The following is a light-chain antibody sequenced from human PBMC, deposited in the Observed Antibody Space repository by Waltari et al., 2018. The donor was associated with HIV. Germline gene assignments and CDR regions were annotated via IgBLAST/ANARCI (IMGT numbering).Light chain of an antibody. V-gene: IGLV2-14*03. CDR3: SSYTSSSIVI. J-gene: IGLJ2*01. CDR1: SIDVGGYNY. CDR2: DVN. Sequence: HSALTQPASVSGSPGQSITIPSTGTSIDVGGYNYVSWYRLHPGEVPKLMIFDVNNRPSGVSNRFSGSKSGNTASLTISGLQVEDEADYYCSSYTSSSIVIFGGGTKVTVL.